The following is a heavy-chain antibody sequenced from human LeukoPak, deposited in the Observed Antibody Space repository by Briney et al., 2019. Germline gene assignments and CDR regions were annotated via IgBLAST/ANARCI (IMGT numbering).Heavy chain of an antibody. J-gene: IGHJ4*02. CDR1: GFTVSSYA. V-gene: IGHV3-23*01. Sequence: GGSLRLSCAASGFTVSSYAMSWVRQAPGKGLEWVSAISGSGGSTHYADSVKGRFTISRDNSKNTLYLQMNSLRAEDTAVYYCAKDQAKYYYDCSGYYPDYWGQGTLVTVSS. D-gene: IGHD3-22*01. CDR2: ISGSGGST. CDR3: AKDQAKYYYDCSGYYPDY.